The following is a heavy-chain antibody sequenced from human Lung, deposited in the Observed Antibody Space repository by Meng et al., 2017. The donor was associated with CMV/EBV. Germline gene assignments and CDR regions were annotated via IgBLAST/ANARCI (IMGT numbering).Heavy chain of an antibody. CDR3: ARDYVGASGLDY. D-gene: IGHD1-26*01. V-gene: IGHV3-48*01. J-gene: IGHJ4*02. Sequence: GEXXKISCAASGFTFSSYSMNWVRQAPGKGLEWLSYISSSSRTADYADSVKGRLTISRDNVNKSLYLQINSLRAEDTAVYYCARDYVGASGLDYWGQGTLVTVSS. CDR1: GFTFSSYS. CDR2: ISSSSRTA.